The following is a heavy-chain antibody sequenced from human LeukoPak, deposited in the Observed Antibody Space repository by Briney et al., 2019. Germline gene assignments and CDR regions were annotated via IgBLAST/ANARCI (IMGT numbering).Heavy chain of an antibody. J-gene: IGHJ4*02. D-gene: IGHD6-13*01. CDR2: ISSNGGST. CDR3: ARARAAAFDY. CDR1: GFIFSSYA. Sequence: GGSLRLSCAASGFIFSSYAMHWVRQAPGKGLEYVSAISSNGGSTYYANPVKGRFTISRDNSKNTLYLQMGSLRAEDMAVYYCARARAAAFDYWGQGTLVTVSS. V-gene: IGHV3-64*01.